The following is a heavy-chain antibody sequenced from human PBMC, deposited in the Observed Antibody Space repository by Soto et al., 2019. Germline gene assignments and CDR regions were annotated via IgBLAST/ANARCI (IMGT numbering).Heavy chain of an antibody. V-gene: IGHV3-30*18. CDR1: GFTFSSYG. J-gene: IGHJ4*02. Sequence: PGGSLRLSCAASGFTFSSYGMHWVRQAPGKGLEWVAVISYDGSNKYYADSVKGRFTISRDNSKNTLYLQMNSLRAEDTAVYYCAKDLAYYDRRGAGFDYWGQGTRVTASS. CDR3: AKDLAYYDRRGAGFDY. D-gene: IGHD3-22*01. CDR2: ISYDGSNK.